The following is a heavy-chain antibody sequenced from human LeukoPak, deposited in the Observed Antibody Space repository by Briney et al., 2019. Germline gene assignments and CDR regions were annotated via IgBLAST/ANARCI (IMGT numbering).Heavy chain of an antibody. D-gene: IGHD4-17*01. J-gene: IGHJ4*02. V-gene: IGHV3-23*01. CDR3: AKDVDYGDYVVY. CDR1: GFTFSRYG. Sequence: PGGSLRLSCAASGFTFSRYGMSRVRQAPGKGLEWVSAISGSGGSTYYADSVKGRFTISRDNSKNTLYLQMNSLRAEDTAIYYCAKDVDYGDYVVYWGQGTLVTVSS. CDR2: ISGSGGST.